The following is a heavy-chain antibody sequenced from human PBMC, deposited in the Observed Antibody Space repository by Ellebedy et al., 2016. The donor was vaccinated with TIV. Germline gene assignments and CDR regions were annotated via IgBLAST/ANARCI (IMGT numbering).Heavy chain of an antibody. V-gene: IGHV1-69*10. D-gene: IGHD1-26*01. CDR1: GGSFSSHF. Sequence: SVKVSCKASGGSFSSHFISWVRQAPGQGLEWMGGIIPVLETPNYGQKFQGRLTVSADKSTNTAYMELGSLTSENPAVYYCAADLASVGQWGQGTLVIVSS. CDR3: AADLASVGQ. J-gene: IGHJ1*01. CDR2: IIPVLETP.